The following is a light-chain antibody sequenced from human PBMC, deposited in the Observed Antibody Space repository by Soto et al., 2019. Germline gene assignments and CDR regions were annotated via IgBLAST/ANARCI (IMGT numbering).Light chain of an antibody. V-gene: IGKV1-39*01. Sequence: EIQMTQSPSSLSTSVGARLPITCRANQSISRYLHWDQQKPRKAAKLLIYSSSSLQNWLPSTFSCGGSGTDFTLSISGLQPEDFGTYYCQQSYRTPRAFGGGTTV. CDR2: SSS. CDR3: QQSYRTPRA. J-gene: IGKJ4*01. CDR1: QSISRY.